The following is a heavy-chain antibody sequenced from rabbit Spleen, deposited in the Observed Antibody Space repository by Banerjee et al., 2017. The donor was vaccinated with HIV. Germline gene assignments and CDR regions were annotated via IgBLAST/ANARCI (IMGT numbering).Heavy chain of an antibody. V-gene: IGHV1S45*01. CDR3: ARDTSSSFSSYGMDL. CDR2: IWISSGST. Sequence: QEQLMESGGGLVKPGGTLTLTCTVSGFSFSSNWICWVRQAPGKGLEWIACIWISSGSTYYASWAKGRFTISKTSSTTVTLQMTRLTAADTATYFCARDTSSSFSSYGMDLWGQGTLVTVS. CDR1: GFSFSSNW. D-gene: IGHD1-1*01. J-gene: IGHJ3*01.